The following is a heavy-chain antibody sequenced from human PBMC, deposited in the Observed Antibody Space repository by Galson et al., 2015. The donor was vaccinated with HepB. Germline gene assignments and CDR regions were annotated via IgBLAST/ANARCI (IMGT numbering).Heavy chain of an antibody. CDR3: ASGYSGYVGWFDP. CDR2: INPSGGST. D-gene: IGHD5-12*01. V-gene: IGHV1-46*03. J-gene: IGHJ5*02. Sequence: SVKVSCKASGYTFTSYYMHWVRQAPGQGLEWMGIINPSGGSTSYAQKFQGRVTMTRDTSTSTVYMELSSLRSEDTAVYYCASGYSGYVGWFDPWGQGTLVTVSS. CDR1: GYTFTSYY.